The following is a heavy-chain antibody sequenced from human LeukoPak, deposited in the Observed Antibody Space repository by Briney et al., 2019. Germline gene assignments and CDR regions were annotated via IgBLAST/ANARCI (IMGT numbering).Heavy chain of an antibody. Sequence: ASAKVSCKVSGNTLTELSMHWVRQAPGKGLEWMGGFDPEDGEIIYAQKFQGRVTMTEDTSADTAYMELSSLRSEDTAVYFCASYVSGFDSWGQGTLVTVTS. J-gene: IGHJ5*01. CDR1: GNTLTELS. V-gene: IGHV1-24*01. CDR3: ASYVSGFDS. D-gene: IGHD3-10*01. CDR2: FDPEDGEI.